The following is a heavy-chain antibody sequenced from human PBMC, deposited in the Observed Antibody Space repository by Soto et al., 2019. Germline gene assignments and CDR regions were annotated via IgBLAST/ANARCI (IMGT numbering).Heavy chain of an antibody. V-gene: IGHV1-69*02. D-gene: IGHD1-26*01. CDR3: ARARCAVGATTDY. J-gene: IGHJ4*02. CDR1: GGTFSSYT. CDR2: IIPILGIA. Sequence: QVQLVQSGAEVKKPGSSVKVSCKASGGTFSSYTISWVRQAPGQGLEWMGRIIPILGIANYAQKFQGRVTITADKSTSTAYMELSSLRSEDTAVYYCARARCAVGATTDYWGQGTLVTVSS.